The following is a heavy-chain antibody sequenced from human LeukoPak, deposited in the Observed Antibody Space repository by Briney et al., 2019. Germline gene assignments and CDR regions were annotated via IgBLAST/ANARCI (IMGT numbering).Heavy chain of an antibody. D-gene: IGHD6-6*01. J-gene: IGHJ6*03. CDR3: ARDLHSSSYGVVSYYMDV. CDR2: INWNGGST. Sequence: PGGSLRLSCAASGFTFDDYGMSWVRQAPGKGLEWVSGINWNGGSTGYADSVKGRFTISRDNAKNSLYLQMNSLRAEDTALYYCARDLHSSSYGVVSYYMDVWGKGTTVTVSS. V-gene: IGHV3-20*04. CDR1: GFTFDDYG.